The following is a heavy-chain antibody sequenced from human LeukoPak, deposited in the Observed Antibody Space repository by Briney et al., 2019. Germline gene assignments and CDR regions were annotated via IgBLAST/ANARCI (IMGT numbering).Heavy chain of an antibody. D-gene: IGHD4-17*01. CDR3: AKGKHDSGDYYFDY. Sequence: ASVKVSCKASGYTFTNYAISWVRQAPGQGLEWMGWISTYNGYTDSPQRFQGRVTMTTDTSTTTAYMELRSLRSDDTAVYYCAKGKHDSGDYYFDYWGQGTLVTVSS. CDR2: ISTYNGYT. V-gene: IGHV1-18*01. CDR1: GYTFTNYA. J-gene: IGHJ4*02.